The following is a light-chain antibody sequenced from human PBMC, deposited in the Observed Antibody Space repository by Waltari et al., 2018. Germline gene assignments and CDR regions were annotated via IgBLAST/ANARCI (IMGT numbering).Light chain of an antibody. J-gene: IGLJ3*02. CDR3: AAWDDSLTGLWV. V-gene: IGLV1-44*01. CDR2: TNI. CDR1: SSNIGRNS. Sequence: QSVLTQPPSASGTPGQRVTISCSGSSSNIGRNSVNWYQQFPGTAPKLLIYTNIPRPSGVPDRVSGSKSGTSASRAISGLRSEDEADYYCAAWDDSLTGLWVFGGGTKLTVL.